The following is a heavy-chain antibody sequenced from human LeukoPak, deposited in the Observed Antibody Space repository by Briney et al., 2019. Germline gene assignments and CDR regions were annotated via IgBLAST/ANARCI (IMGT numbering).Heavy chain of an antibody. CDR3: ARRGLGAASGYYYHYFDY. CDR2: INHSGST. V-gene: IGHV4-34*01. CDR1: GASISSYY. J-gene: IGHJ4*02. Sequence: SETLSLTCTVSGASISSYYWSWIRQPPGQGLEWIGQINHSGSTNYNPSLKSRVTISVDTSKNQFSLKLSSVTAADTAVYYCARRGLGAASGYYYHYFDYWGQGTLVTVSS. D-gene: IGHD3-22*01.